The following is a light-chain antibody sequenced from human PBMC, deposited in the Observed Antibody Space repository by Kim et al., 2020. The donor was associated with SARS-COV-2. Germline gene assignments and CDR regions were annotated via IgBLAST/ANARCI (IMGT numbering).Light chain of an antibody. Sequence: KTVTSSCTRSSGSIASSYVQWYQQRPDSSPTTVIYEDNQRPSGVPHRFSGSIDSYSNSASLTISGLQTEDEADYYCQSYVGNNHVVFGGGTQLTVL. CDR1: SGSIASSY. V-gene: IGLV6-57*01. CDR2: EDN. J-gene: IGLJ3*02. CDR3: QSYVGNNHVV.